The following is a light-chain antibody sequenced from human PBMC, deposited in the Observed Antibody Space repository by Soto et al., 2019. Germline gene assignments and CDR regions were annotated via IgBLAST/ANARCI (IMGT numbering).Light chain of an antibody. V-gene: IGKV3-15*01. J-gene: IGKJ1*01. CDR2: GAS. CDR3: QQYNNWPWT. CDR1: QSISDT. Sequence: EIVMTQSPATLSVSPGGRATLSCRASQSISDTLAWYQQKPGQAPRLLIYGASTRAPGFPARFSGSGSGTDFTLTISSLQSEDFAAYYCQQYNNWPWTFGQGTKVDIK.